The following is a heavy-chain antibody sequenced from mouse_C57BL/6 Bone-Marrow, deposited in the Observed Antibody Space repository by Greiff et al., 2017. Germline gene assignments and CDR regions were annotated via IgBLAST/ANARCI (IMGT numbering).Heavy chain of an antibody. J-gene: IGHJ2*01. V-gene: IGHV14-2*01. CDR1: GFNIKDYY. Sequence: EVQLVESGAELVKPGASVKLSCTASGFNIKDYYMHWVKQRPEQGLEWIGRIDPEDGETKYAPKFQGKATITADTSSNTAYLQVSSLTSEDTAVYYCARSGGLLEGLDYWGQGTTVTVSS. D-gene: IGHD2-3*01. CDR3: ARSGGLLEGLDY. CDR2: IDPEDGET.